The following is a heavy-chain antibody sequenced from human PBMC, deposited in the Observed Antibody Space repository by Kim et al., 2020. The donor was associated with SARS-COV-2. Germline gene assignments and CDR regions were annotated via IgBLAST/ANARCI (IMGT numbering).Heavy chain of an antibody. CDR3: AKDLQPGDCCNWYFNL. D-gene: IGHD2-21*02. Sequence: GGSLRLSCAASGFTFSSYGMHWVRQAPGKGLEWVAVISYDGSNKYYADSVKGRFTISRDNSKNTLYLQMNSLRAEDTAVYYCAKDLQPGDCCNWYFNLWGRGTLVTVSS. V-gene: IGHV3-30*18. J-gene: IGHJ2*01. CDR1: GFTFSSYG. CDR2: ISYDGSNK.